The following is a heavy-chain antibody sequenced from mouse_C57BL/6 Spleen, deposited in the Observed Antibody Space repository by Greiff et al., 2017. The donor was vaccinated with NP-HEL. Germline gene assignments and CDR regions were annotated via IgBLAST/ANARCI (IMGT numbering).Heavy chain of an antibody. CDR3: ARNLLYGYEAMDY. Sequence: VMLVESGPGLVQPSQSLSITCTVSGFSLTSYGVHWVRQSPGKGLEWLGVIWSGGSTDYNAAFISRLSISKDNSKSQVFFKMNSLQADDTAIYYCARNLLYGYEAMDYWGQGTSVTVSS. CDR1: GFSLTSYG. J-gene: IGHJ4*01. CDR2: IWSGGST. D-gene: IGHD1-1*02. V-gene: IGHV2-2*01.